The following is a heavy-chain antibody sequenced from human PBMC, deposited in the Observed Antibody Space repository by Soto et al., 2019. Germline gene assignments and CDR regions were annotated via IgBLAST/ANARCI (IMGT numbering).Heavy chain of an antibody. V-gene: IGHV4-39*01. CDR1: DDSINSDKYY. Sequence: QLQLQESGPGLVKPSETLSLTCSVSDDSINSDKYYWGWIRQPPGKGLEWIGSIYYRGNAYYNPSLPSRVTISLDKSKSPFSLMLNSVTAADSAVYFCARLEGLATISYYLGFWGPGALVTVSS. J-gene: IGHJ4*02. CDR2: IYYRGNA. D-gene: IGHD3-9*01. CDR3: ARLEGLATISYYLGF.